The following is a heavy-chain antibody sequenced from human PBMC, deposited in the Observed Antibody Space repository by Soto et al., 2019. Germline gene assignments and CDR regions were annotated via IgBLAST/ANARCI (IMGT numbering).Heavy chain of an antibody. V-gene: IGHV1-69*04. Sequence: SVKVSCKASGGTFSSYTISWVRQAPGQGLEWMGRIIPILGIANYAQKFQGRVTITADKSTSTAYMELSSLRSEDTAVYYCARDGRIAAASYYMDVWGKGTTVTVSS. CDR2: IIPILGIA. CDR3: ARDGRIAAASYYMDV. J-gene: IGHJ6*03. CDR1: GGTFSSYT. D-gene: IGHD6-13*01.